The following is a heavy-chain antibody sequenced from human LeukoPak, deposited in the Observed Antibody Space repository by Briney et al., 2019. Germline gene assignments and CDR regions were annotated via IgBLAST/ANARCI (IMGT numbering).Heavy chain of an antibody. D-gene: IGHD3-22*01. V-gene: IGHV3-7*03. CDR1: GFTFSGYW. CDR2: TDEDGSAK. CDR3: ARDGGSGYSCAFDY. Sequence: GGSLRLSCAASGFTFSGYWMTWVRQAPGKGLEWVANTDEDGSAKYYLGSVKGRFTISRDNAKNSLYLQMNSLRAEDTAVYYCARDGGSGYSCAFDYWGQGTLVTVSS. J-gene: IGHJ4*02.